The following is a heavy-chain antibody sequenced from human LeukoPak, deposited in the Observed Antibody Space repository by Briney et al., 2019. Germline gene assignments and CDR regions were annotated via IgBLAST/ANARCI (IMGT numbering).Heavy chain of an antibody. CDR1: GFIFSNYW. CDR3: AKSSGPSIQLWLFDY. J-gene: IGHJ4*02. Sequence: GGSLRLSCAASGFIFSNYWMTWVRQAPGKGLEWVANIKEDGSEKYYVDSVKGRFTISRDNAKNSLYLQMNSLRAEDTAVYYCAKSSGPSIQLWLFDYWGQGTLVIVSS. D-gene: IGHD5-18*01. CDR2: IKEDGSEK. V-gene: IGHV3-7*01.